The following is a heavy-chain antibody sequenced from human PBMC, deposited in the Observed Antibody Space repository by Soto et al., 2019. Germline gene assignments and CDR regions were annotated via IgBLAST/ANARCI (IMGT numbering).Heavy chain of an antibody. CDR1: GFSFSSYA. CDR2: ISSSSSYT. D-gene: IGHD3-10*01. V-gene: IGHV3-21*02. J-gene: IGHJ6*02. CDR3: AKDRGRGSPVSRGLDV. Sequence: EVQLVESGGGLVKPGGSLRLSCAASGFSFSSYALNWVRQAPGKGLEWVSFISSSSSYTYYSDSVKGRFTISRDNAKNSLYLQMNSLRAEDTAVYYCAKDRGRGSPVSRGLDVWGQGTTVTVSS.